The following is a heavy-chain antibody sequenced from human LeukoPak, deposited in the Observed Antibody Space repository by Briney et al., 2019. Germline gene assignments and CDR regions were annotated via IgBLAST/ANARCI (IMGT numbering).Heavy chain of an antibody. D-gene: IGHD3-10*01. CDR2: ISYDGSNK. Sequence: GGSLRLSCAASGFTFSSYAMHWVRQAPGKGLEWVAVISYDGSNKYYADSVKGRFTISRDSSKNTLYLQMNSLRAEDTAVYYCARSGGSGSYVYYYMDVWGKGTTVTVSS. CDR1: GFTFSSYA. CDR3: ARSGGSGSYVYYYMDV. J-gene: IGHJ6*03. V-gene: IGHV3-30*04.